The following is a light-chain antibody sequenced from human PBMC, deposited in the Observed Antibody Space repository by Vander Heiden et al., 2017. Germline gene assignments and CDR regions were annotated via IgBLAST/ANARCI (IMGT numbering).Light chain of an antibody. CDR3: SSYTSSSTQWV. V-gene: IGLV2-14*03. CDR2: DVS. Sequence: QAALTQPASGSGSQGQSSTISCTGTSSDVGAYNYVSWYQQHPGKAPKLMIYDVSNRPSGVSNRFSGSKSGNTASLTISGLQAEDEADYYCSSYTSSSTQWVFGGGTKLTVL. J-gene: IGLJ3*02. CDR1: SSDVGAYNY.